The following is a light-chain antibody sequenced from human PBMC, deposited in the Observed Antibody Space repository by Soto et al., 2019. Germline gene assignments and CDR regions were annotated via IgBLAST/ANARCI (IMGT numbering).Light chain of an antibody. V-gene: IGKV3-20*01. Sequence: EIVLTQSPGTLSLSPGERATLSCRASQSVSSSYLAWYQQKPGQAPRLLIYGASSRATGIPDRFSGSGSGTEFTLTISSLQPDDSATYYCQQYTTYWTFGQGTKVDIK. J-gene: IGKJ1*01. CDR2: GAS. CDR3: QQYTTYWT. CDR1: QSVSSSY.